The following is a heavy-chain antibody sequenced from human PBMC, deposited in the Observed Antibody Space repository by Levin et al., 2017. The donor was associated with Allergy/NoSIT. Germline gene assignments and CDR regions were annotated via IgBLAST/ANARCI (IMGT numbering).Heavy chain of an antibody. CDR1: GFIFSDYS. V-gene: IGHV3-48*02. CDR2: IGSSSDTI. D-gene: IGHD2-21*02. Sequence: GGSLRLSCAASGFIFSDYSMKWVRQAPGKGLEWVSYIGSSSDTIYYADFVKGRFTVSRDNAKNSLYLQMYSLRDEDTAIYYCVRIGDSYSTSYYESNVDVWGTGTTVTVSS. J-gene: IGHJ6*03. CDR3: VRIGDSYSTSYYESNVDV.